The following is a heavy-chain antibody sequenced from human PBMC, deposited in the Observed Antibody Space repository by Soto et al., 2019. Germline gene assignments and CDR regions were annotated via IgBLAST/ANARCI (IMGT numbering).Heavy chain of an antibody. CDR2: ISSNSAYI. V-gene: IGHV3-21*01. D-gene: IGHD6-13*01. CDR3: TRDASRDSSARGWFDP. Sequence: GGSLRLSCAACGFTFRSFTMNWVRQAPGKGLEWVSTISSNSAYIYYTDALRGRFTISRDNAKNSLHLQMNSLRAEDTAVYYCTRDASRDSSARGWFDPWGPGTLVTVSS. J-gene: IGHJ5*02. CDR1: GFTFRSFT.